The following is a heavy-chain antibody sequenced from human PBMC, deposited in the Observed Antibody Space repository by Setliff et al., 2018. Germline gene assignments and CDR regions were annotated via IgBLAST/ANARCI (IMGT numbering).Heavy chain of an antibody. D-gene: IGHD2-2*02. V-gene: IGHV4-61*09. CDR3: ARGINTVSWTPKY. Sequence: PSETLSLTCTVSGGSISSGSHYWTWIRQPTGKRLEWIGHIDPSGDTNYSPSLKSRVTISRDTSKNQLSLKLNSVTAADTAVYYCARGINTVSWTPKYWGQGTLVTVSS. CDR2: IDPSGDT. J-gene: IGHJ4*02. CDR1: GGSISSGSHY.